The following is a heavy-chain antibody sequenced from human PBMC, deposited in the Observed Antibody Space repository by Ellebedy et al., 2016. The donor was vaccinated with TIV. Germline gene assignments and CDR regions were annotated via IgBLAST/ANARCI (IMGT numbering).Heavy chain of an antibody. V-gene: IGHV3-30*18. D-gene: IGHD6-19*01. CDR2: ISYDGSNK. J-gene: IGHJ4*02. CDR3: AKDHQWLDIFDY. CDR1: GFTFSSYG. Sequence: GESLKIPXAASGFTFSSYGMHWVRQAPGKGLEWVAVISYDGSNKYYADSVKGRFTISRDNSKNTLYLQMNSLRAEDTAVYYCAKDHQWLDIFDYWGQGTLVTVSS.